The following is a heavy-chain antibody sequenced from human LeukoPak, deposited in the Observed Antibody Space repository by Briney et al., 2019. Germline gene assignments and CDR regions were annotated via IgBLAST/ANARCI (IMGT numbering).Heavy chain of an antibody. CDR2: IYYSGST. Sequence: PSETLSLTCTVSGGSISSYYWSWIRQPPGKGLEWIGYIYYSGSTSYNPSLNSRVTISLDTSKNQFSLNLSSVTAADTAVYYFARRESSGFFDYWGQGTLVTVSS. CDR1: GGSISSYY. J-gene: IGHJ4*02. V-gene: IGHV4-59*08. CDR3: ARRESSGFFDY. D-gene: IGHD6-19*01.